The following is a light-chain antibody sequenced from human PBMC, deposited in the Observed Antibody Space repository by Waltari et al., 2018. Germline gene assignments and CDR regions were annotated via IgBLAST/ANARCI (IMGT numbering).Light chain of an antibody. CDR3: QQYNRFSP. CDR2: DAS. J-gene: IGKJ1*01. V-gene: IGKV1-5*01. CDR1: EAINKW. Sequence: DTQLSQFPSTLAASVGDRVTITCRAREAINKWLAWYQQKPGKAPKVLIYDASTLQSGVPSRFRGSGSGTEFTLTIDSLQPDYFATYYCQQYNRFSPFGQGTNVEVK.